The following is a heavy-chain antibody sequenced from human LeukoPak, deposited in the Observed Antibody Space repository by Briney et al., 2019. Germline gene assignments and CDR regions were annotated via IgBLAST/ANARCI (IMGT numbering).Heavy chain of an antibody. CDR2: ISYDGSNK. V-gene: IGHV3-30-3*01. CDR1: GFTFSSYA. D-gene: IGHD4-17*01. J-gene: IGHJ6*02. CDR3: ARGGYGDYSSYYYGMDV. Sequence: GRSLRLSCAASGFTFSSYAMHWIRQAPGKGLEWVAVISYDGSNKYYADSVKGRFTISRDNSKNTLYLQMNSLRAEDTAVYYCARGGYGDYSSYYYGMDVWGQGTTVTVSS.